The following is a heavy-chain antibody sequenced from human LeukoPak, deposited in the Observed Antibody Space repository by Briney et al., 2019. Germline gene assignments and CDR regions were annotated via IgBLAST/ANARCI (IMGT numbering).Heavy chain of an antibody. CDR2: IYSSGGT. D-gene: IGHD6-19*01. CDR3: ARGGGVAGTPYNPYDY. V-gene: IGHV4-61*01. Sequence: SETLSLTRSVSGASVSSISNYWSWIRQPPGKGLEWIGYIYSSGGTNYNPSLKSRVTISVDTSKNQFSLKLSSVTAADTAVYYCARGGGVAGTPYNPYDYWGQGTLVTVSS. CDR1: GASVSSISNY. J-gene: IGHJ4*02.